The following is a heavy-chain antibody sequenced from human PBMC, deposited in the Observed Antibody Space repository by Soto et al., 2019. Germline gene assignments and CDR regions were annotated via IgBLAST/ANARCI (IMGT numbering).Heavy chain of an antibody. CDR2: IGTRGDT. V-gene: IGHV3-13*04. J-gene: IGHJ4*02. CDR3: TARRPGRPLDY. Sequence: GGSLRLSCAASGFTFSTYDMHWVRQVTGRGLEWVSAIGTRGDTYYPDSVKGRFTISREDAKNSLYLQMNTLRAEDTAVYYCTARRPGRPLDYWGQGILVPVSP. CDR1: GFTFSTYD.